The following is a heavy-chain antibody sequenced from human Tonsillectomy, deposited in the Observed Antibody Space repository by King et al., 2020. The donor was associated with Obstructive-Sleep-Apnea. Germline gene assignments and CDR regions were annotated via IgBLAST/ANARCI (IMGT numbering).Heavy chain of an antibody. CDR1: GGSISRGGYY. D-gene: IGHD7-27*01. CDR3: ARENPELGDFDY. CDR2: IYYRVSP. V-gene: IGHV4-31*03. Sequence: VQLQESGPGLMKPSQTLSLTCTVSGGSISRGGYYWSWVRQHPGKGLEWIGYIYYRVSPYYTPSPKSRVTISGDTSKNQFSLKLSSVTAADTAVYYCARENPELGDFDYWGQGTLVTVSS. J-gene: IGHJ4*02.